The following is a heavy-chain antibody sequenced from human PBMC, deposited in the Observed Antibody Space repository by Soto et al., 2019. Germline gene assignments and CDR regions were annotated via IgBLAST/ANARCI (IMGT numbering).Heavy chain of an antibody. Sequence: LGESLKISCGGSGYSFTVYWIAWVRQMPGKGLEWMGIIYPGDSDTRYSPSFQGQVTISADKSISTVYLQWSSLKASDTAIYYCARLDGAANYYLDHWGQGTLGTVSS. CDR2: IYPGDSDT. V-gene: IGHV5-51*01. J-gene: IGHJ4*02. CDR3: ARLDGAANYYLDH. CDR1: GYSFTVYW. D-gene: IGHD1-1*01.